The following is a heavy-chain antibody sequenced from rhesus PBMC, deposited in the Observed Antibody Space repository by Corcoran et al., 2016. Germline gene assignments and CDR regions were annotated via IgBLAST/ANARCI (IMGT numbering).Heavy chain of an antibody. CDR3: AKDRAHTWNDQDGGFDS. J-gene: IGHJ6*01. CDR2: INSGDGKT. Sequence: EVQLVESGGGLAKPGESLTLSCAASGFSFSSYWMHWVRQAPGKGLEGNAGINSGDGKTFYPDSVKGRFVISRQNAKKILYLQMNSLRGEDTAVYFCAKDRAHTWNDQDGGFDSWGQGVVVTVS. D-gene: IGHD1-38*01. CDR1: GFSFSSYW. V-gene: IGHV3-14*01.